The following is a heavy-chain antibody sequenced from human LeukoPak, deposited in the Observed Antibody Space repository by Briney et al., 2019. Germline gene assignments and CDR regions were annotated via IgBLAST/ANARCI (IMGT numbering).Heavy chain of an antibody. J-gene: IGHJ4*02. D-gene: IGHD1-26*01. Sequence: SETLSLTCAVYGGSFSGYYWSWIRQPPGKGLEWIGEINHSGSTNYNPSLKSRVTISVDTSKNQFSLKLSSVTAADTAVYYCARDGSDYYFDYWGQGTLVTVSS. CDR2: INHSGST. CDR3: ARDGSDYYFDY. CDR1: GGSFSGYY. V-gene: IGHV4-34*01.